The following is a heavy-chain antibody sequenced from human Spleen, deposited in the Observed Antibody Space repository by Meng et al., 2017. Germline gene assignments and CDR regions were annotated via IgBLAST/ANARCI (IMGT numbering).Heavy chain of an antibody. CDR2: INIGYGTT. CDR1: GYTFNSYV. Sequence: QVQLVQFGAEGKKPGASVKVSCKASGYTFNSYVLHWVRQAPGQRLEWVGWINIGYGTTKYSQKLEGRVTITTDTSASTGYMELSSPRSEDTAVYYCAREVEAPYYFDYWGQGTLVTVSS. D-gene: IGHD2-2*01. J-gene: IGHJ4*02. CDR3: AREVEAPYYFDY. V-gene: IGHV1-3*04.